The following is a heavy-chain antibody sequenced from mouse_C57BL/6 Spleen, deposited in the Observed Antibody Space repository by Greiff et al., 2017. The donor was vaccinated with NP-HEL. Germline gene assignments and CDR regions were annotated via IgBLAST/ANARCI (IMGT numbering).Heavy chain of an antibody. D-gene: IGHD1-1*01. CDR2: IDPENGDT. CDR3: TTGYGSSYYAMDY. Sequence: EVQLQQSGAELVRPGALVKLSCTASGFNIKDDYMHWVKQRPEQGLEWIGWIDPENGDTEYASKFQGKATITADTSSNTAYLQLSSLTSEDTAVYYCTTGYGSSYYAMDYWGQGTSVTVSS. V-gene: IGHV14-4*01. J-gene: IGHJ4*01. CDR1: GFNIKDDY.